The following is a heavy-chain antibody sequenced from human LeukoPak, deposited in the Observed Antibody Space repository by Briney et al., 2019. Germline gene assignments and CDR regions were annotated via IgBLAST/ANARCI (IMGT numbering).Heavy chain of an antibody. V-gene: IGHV4-59*08. CDR3: ARHACSGGSCYSGLDAFDI. CDR1: GGSISSYY. J-gene: IGHJ3*02. CDR2: IYYSGST. Sequence: PSETLSLTCTVSGGSISSYYWSWIRQPPGKGLEWIGYIYYSGSTNYNPSLKSRVTISVDTSKNQFSLKLSSVTAADTAVYYCARHACSGGSCYSGLDAFDIWGQGTMVTVSS. D-gene: IGHD2-15*01.